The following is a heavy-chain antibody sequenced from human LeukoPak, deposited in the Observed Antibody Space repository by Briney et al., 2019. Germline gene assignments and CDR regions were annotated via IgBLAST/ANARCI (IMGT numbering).Heavy chain of an antibody. CDR2: ISYIGTT. CDR3: ARGDGYIPFDF. J-gene: IGHJ4*01. D-gene: IGHD5-24*01. Sequence: SVTLSLTCAVSGDSFSSHYWTWIRQPPGRGLEWIGYISYIGTTNYNPSLKSRVTISIDTSKNQFSLKLSSVTTADTAVYYCARGDGYIPFDFWGHGILVSVSS. V-gene: IGHV4-59*11. CDR1: GDSFSSHY.